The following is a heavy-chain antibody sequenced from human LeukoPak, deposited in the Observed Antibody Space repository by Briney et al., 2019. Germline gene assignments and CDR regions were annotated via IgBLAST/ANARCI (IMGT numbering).Heavy chain of an antibody. CDR2: TYYRSKWYN. CDR1: GDSVSSNSAS. V-gene: IGHV6-1*01. J-gene: IGHJ1*01. D-gene: IGHD3-22*01. Sequence: SQTLSLTCAISGDSVSSNSASWNWIRQSPSRGLEWLGRTYYRSKWYNDYATSVKNRINIKPDISKNQFSLQLNSLTPEDTAVYYCARERVYYDGSGYKTAEYFQHWGQGTLVTVSS. CDR3: ARERVYYDGSGYKTAEYFQH.